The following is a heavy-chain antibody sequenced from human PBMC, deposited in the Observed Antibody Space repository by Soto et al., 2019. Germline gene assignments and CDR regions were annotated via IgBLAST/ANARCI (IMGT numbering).Heavy chain of an antibody. Sequence: QLQLQESGPGLVKPSETLSLTCTVSGGSISSSSYYWGWIRQPPGKGLEWIGSIYYSGSTYYNPSLXXRXTXXVDTSKNQFSLKLSSVTAADAAVYYCGTFGSGSGYWGQGTLVTVSS. CDR2: IYYSGST. CDR3: GTFGSGSGY. J-gene: IGHJ4*02. CDR1: GGSISSSSYY. V-gene: IGHV4-39*01. D-gene: IGHD3-10*01.